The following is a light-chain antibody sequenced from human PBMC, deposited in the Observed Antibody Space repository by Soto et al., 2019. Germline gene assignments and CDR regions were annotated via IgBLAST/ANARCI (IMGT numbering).Light chain of an antibody. V-gene: IGLV2-14*01. CDR2: EVT. CDR1: SSDVGAYNY. Sequence: QSVLTQPASVSGSPGQSITISCTGTSSDVGAYNYVSWYQQHPGKAPKLMIYEVTSRPSGVSNRFSGSKSGNTASLTISGLQAEDEADYYCTSYTSSSTVVFGGGTKVTVL. CDR3: TSYTSSSTVV. J-gene: IGLJ2*01.